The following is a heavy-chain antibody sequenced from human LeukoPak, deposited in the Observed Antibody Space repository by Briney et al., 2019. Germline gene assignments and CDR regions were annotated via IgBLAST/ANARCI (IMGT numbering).Heavy chain of an antibody. V-gene: IGHV3-21*01. CDR3: ARDRIAGYYYGMDV. J-gene: IGHJ6*02. CDR2: ISSSSSYI. D-gene: IGHD6-13*01. CDR1: GFTFSTFW. Sequence: PGGSLRLSCAASGFTFSTFWMSWVRQAPGKGLEWVSSISSSSSYIYYADSVKGRFTISRDNAKNSLYLQMNSLRAEDTAVYYCARDRIAGYYYGMDVWGQGTTVTVSS.